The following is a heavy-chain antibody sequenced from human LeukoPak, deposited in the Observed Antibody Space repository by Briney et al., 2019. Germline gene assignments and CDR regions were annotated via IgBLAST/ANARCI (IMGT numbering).Heavy chain of an antibody. CDR2: IYAGGTT. Sequence: GGSLRPSCVASGFTVSSTYMSWVRQAPGKGLEWVSVIYAGGTTLYADSVKGRFTISRDNSKNTLYLQMNSLRAEDTAVYYCARDSSGYYYAFDVWGQGTVVTVSS. D-gene: IGHD3-22*01. V-gene: IGHV3-66*01. J-gene: IGHJ3*01. CDR1: GFTVSSTY. CDR3: ARDSSGYYYAFDV.